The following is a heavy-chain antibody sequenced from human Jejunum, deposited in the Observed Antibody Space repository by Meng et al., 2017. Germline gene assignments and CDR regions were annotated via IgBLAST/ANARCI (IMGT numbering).Heavy chain of an antibody. CDR3: WKDSSY. Sequence: GESLKISCAASGFTFSSSVMSWVRQVPGKGLEWVSVISDSGDIAFHADSVKGRFAISRDNSKSTLYLEMNSLRGDDTAVYYCWKDSSYWGQGIQVTVSS. D-gene: IGHD3-16*01. CDR1: GFTFSSSV. CDR2: ISDSGDIA. V-gene: IGHV3-23*01. J-gene: IGHJ4*02.